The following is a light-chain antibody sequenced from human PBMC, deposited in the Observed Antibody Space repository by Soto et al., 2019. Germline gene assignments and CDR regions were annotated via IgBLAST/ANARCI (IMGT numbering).Light chain of an antibody. CDR2: GNS. CDR3: SSYTSSSTV. J-gene: IGLJ1*01. CDR1: SSNIGAGYD. Sequence: QSVLTQPPSVSGAPGQRVTISCTGSSSNIGAGYDVHWYQQLPGTAPKLLIYGNSNRPSGVPDRFSGSKSGTSASLAITGLQAEDEADYYCSSYTSSSTVFGTGTKVTVL. V-gene: IGLV1-40*01.